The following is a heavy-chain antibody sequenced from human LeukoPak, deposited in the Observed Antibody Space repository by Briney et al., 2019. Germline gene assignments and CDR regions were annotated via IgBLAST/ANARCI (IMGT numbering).Heavy chain of an antibody. CDR3: ARMAAAGYFDY. CDR1: GFTFSTYN. D-gene: IGHD6-13*01. CDR2: ISYSSSNI. Sequence: GGSLRLSCAASGFTFSTYNMSWVRQAPGKGLEWVSYISYSSSNIYYADSVKGRFTISRDYAKNSLYLQMNSLRAEDTAVYYCARMAAAGYFDYWGQGTLVTVSS. J-gene: IGHJ4*02. V-gene: IGHV3-48*01.